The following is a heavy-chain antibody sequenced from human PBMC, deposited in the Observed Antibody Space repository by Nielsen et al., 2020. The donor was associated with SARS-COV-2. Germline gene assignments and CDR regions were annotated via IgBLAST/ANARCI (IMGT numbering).Heavy chain of an antibody. CDR1: GGTFSSYA. CDR2: IIPIFGTA. J-gene: IGHJ5*02. CDR3: ARDYDSSGYYSGWFDT. Sequence: SVKVSCKASGGTFSSYAISWVRQAPGQGLEWMGGIIPIFGTANYAQKFQGRVTITADESTSTAYMELSSLRSEDTAVYYCARDYDSSGYYSGWFDTWGQGTLVTVSS. V-gene: IGHV1-69*13. D-gene: IGHD3-22*01.